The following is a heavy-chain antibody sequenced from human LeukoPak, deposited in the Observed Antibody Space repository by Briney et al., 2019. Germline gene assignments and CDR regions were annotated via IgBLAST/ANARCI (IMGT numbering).Heavy chain of an antibody. CDR1: GYTFSSYY. D-gene: IGHD1-14*01. CDR3: ARQSVRPGASPLFDY. Sequence: ASVKVSCKASGYTFSSYYMHWVRQAPGQGLEWMGIISPSGGSTTYAQKFQGRVTVTIDTSTSTGYMGLSSLRSEDTAVFYCARQSVRPGASPLFDYWGQGTLVTVSS. CDR2: ISPSGGST. J-gene: IGHJ4*02. V-gene: IGHV1-46*01.